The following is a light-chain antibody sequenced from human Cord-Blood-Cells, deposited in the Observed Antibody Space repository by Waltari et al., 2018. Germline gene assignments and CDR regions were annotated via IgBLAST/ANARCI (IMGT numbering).Light chain of an antibody. CDR1: QSVLYSSNNKNY. Sequence: DIVMTQSPDSLAVSLGERATINCKSSQSVLYSSNNKNYLAWYLQKPGQPPKLLIYWAATRESGVPDQFSGSGSGTDFTLTISSLQAEDVAVYYCQQYYSTPITFGQGTRLEIK. V-gene: IGKV4-1*01. J-gene: IGKJ5*01. CDR3: QQYYSTPIT. CDR2: WAA.